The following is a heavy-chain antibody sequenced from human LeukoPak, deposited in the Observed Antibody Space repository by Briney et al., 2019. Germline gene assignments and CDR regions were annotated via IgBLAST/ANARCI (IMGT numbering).Heavy chain of an antibody. Sequence: GGSLRLSCAASGFTFSSYWMSWVRQAPGKGLEWVAVISYDGSNKYYADSVKGRFTISRDNSKNTLYLQMNSLRAEDTAVYYCAKSTLRYCSGGSCSCFDYWGQGTLVTVSS. J-gene: IGHJ4*02. D-gene: IGHD2-15*01. CDR3: AKSTLRYCSGGSCSCFDY. V-gene: IGHV3-30*18. CDR1: GFTFSSYW. CDR2: ISYDGSNK.